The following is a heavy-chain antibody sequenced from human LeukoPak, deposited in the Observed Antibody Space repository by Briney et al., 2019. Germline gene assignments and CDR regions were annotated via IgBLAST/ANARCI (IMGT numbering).Heavy chain of an antibody. J-gene: IGHJ4*02. Sequence: GGSLRLSCTASGFTFNTYSMNWVRQAPGKGLEWVASISDRGSYIYYTDSVKGRFTITRDNARNSLYLQMNSLRADDTAVYYCANHLACGSTSCPSFDDWGQGTLVAVSS. CDR2: ISDRGSYI. CDR3: ANHLACGSTSCPSFDD. CDR1: GFTFNTYS. D-gene: IGHD2-2*01. V-gene: IGHV3-21*01.